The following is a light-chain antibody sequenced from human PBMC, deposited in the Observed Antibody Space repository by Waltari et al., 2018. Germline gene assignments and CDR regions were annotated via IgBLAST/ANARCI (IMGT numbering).Light chain of an antibody. CDR3: QQYYSIPLT. V-gene: IGKV4-1*01. CDR1: QSVLYSSNNKNY. CDR2: WAS. Sequence: DIVMTQSPDSLAVSLGERATLNFKSSQSVLYSSNNKNYLAWYQHKPGQPPQLLIYWASTRESGVPDRFSGSGSGTDFTLTISSLQAEDVAVYYCQQYYSIPLTFGPGTKVDIK. J-gene: IGKJ3*01.